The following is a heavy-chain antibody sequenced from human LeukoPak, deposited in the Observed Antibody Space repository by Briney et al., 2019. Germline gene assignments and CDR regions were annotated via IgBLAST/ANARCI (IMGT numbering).Heavy chain of an antibody. V-gene: IGHV3-23*01. CDR2: ISGNVVST. CDR1: GFTFSSYA. CDR3: AKESPQFDY. Sequence: QPGGSLRLSCAASGFTFSSYAMSWVRQAPGKGLEWVSVISGNVVSTHYADSMKGRFTISRDNSKNTLYLQMSSLTAEDTAVYYCAKESPQFDYWGQGTLVTVSS. J-gene: IGHJ4*02.